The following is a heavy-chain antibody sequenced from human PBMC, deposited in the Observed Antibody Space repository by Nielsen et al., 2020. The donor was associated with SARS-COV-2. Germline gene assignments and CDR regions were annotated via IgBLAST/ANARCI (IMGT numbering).Heavy chain of an antibody. Sequence: WIRQPPGKGLVWVSRMNSDGSSTTYADSVKGRFTISRDNAKNTLYLQMNSLRAEDTAVYYCARGDRSVAGDYYYYYGMDVWGQGTTVTVSS. J-gene: IGHJ6*02. CDR2: MNSDGSST. CDR3: ARGDRSVAGDYYYYYGMDV. V-gene: IGHV3-74*01. D-gene: IGHD6-19*01.